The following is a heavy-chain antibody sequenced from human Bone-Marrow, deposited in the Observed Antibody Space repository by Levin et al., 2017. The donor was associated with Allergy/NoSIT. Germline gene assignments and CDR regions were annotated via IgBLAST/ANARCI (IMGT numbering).Heavy chain of an antibody. CDR2: ISGSGGST. J-gene: IGHJ4*02. D-gene: IGHD1-26*01. CDR3: AKDETGNYYQFIDY. CDR1: GFTFSSYA. Sequence: GGSLRLSCAASGFTFSSYAMSWVRQAPGKGLEWVSVISGSGGSTHYADSVKGRFTISRDNSKNTLYLQMNSLRAEDTAVYYCAKDETGNYYQFIDYWGRGTLVTVSS. V-gene: IGHV3-23*01.